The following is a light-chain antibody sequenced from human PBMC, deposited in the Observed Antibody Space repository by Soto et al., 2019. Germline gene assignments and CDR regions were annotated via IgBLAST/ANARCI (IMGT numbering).Light chain of an antibody. CDR3: AKWDDSLRVYV. CDR2: RND. J-gene: IGLJ1*01. V-gene: IGLV1-47*01. Sequence: QSALPQPPSASGTPGQRVTISCSTSNSRSGSNYVYWYQQLPGAAPKLLIYRNDQRPSGVPDRFSGSKSGTSASLAISGLRSDEEGDYFCAKWDDSLRVYVFGSGTKVTVL. CDR1: NSRSGSNY.